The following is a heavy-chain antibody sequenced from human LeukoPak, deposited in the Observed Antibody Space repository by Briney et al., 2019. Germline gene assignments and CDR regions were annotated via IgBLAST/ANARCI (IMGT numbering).Heavy chain of an antibody. CDR3: ARGAQGYCSSTSCFPPDYYYYMDV. D-gene: IGHD2-2*01. J-gene: IGHJ6*03. CDR1: GGTFSSYA. Sequence: ASVKVSCKASGGTFSSYAISWVRQAPGQGLEWMGGIIPIFGTANYAQKFQGRVTITADESTSTAYMELSSLRSEDTAVYYCARGAQGYCSSTSCFPPDYYYYMDVWGKGTTVTVSS. CDR2: IIPIFGTA. V-gene: IGHV1-69*13.